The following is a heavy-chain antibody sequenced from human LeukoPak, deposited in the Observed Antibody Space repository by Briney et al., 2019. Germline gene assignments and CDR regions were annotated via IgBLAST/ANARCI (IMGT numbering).Heavy chain of an antibody. CDR3: ARDMTLYCSGGSCYSGYYYYYMDV. CDR2: IKQDGSEK. V-gene: IGHV3-7*01. Sequence: PGGSLRLSCAASGFTFSSYWMSWVRQAPGKGLEWVANIKQDGSEKYYVDSVKGRFTISRDNAKNSLYLQMNSLRAEDTAVYYCARDMTLYCSGGSCYSGYYYYYMDVWGKGTTVTVSS. J-gene: IGHJ6*03. D-gene: IGHD2-15*01. CDR1: GFTFSSYW.